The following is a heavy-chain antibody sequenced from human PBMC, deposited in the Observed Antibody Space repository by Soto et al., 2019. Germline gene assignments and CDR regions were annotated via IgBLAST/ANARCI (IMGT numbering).Heavy chain of an antibody. D-gene: IGHD6-6*01. CDR2: ISYDGSDK. J-gene: IGHJ4*02. Sequence: GGSLRLSCAASGFTFSIYGVHWVRQAPGKGLEWVAVISYDGSDKYYAESVKGRFTISRDNSKNTLYLQMTNMDPVDTATYYCARVVYSSSSYYFDYWGQGTLVTVSS. V-gene: IGHV3-30-3*01. CDR1: GFTFSIYG. CDR3: ARVVYSSSSYYFDY.